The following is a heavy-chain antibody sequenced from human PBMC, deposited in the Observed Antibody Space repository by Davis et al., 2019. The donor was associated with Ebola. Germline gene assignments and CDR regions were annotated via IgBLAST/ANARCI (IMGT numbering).Heavy chain of an antibody. Sequence: PSETLSLTCAISGDSVSSSGAWNWIRQSPSRGLEWLGRTYYKSKWYNDYAVSVKSRITINADTSKNELSLQLDSVTPEDTAIYYCARVNWGAGKAFDIWGQGSMVTVSS. CDR2: TYYKSKWYN. J-gene: IGHJ3*02. V-gene: IGHV6-1*01. D-gene: IGHD7-27*01. CDR1: GDSVSSSGA. CDR3: ARVNWGAGKAFDI.